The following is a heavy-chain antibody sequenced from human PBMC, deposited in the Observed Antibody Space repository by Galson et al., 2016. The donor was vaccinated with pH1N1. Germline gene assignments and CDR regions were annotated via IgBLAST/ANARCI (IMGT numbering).Heavy chain of an antibody. CDR1: GFSLSTSAVG. J-gene: IGHJ4*02. CDR3: AHREYGDFVGSFDH. Sequence: PALVKPTQTLRLTCTLSGFSLSTSAVGVGWIRQPPGKALEWLALIFWNDDRCYRPSLKNRLTITKGTSENLVVLTMTNMDPVDTATYYCAHREYGDFVGSFDHWGQGILVTVSS. V-gene: IGHV2-5*01. D-gene: IGHD4-17*01. CDR2: IFWNDDR.